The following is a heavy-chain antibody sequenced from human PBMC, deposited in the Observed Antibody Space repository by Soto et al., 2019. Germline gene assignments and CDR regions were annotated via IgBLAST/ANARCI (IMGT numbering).Heavy chain of an antibody. CDR1: GGSFNSYY. D-gene: IGHD6-19*01. CDR3: ARDLGWTYYHYYGMDV. J-gene: IGHJ6*02. V-gene: IGHV4-34*01. CDR2: INHSGST. Sequence: SEPLSLTCGVYGGSFNSYYWSWIRQPPGKGLEWIGEINHSGSTNYNTSLKSRVTISVDTSKKQFSLRLSSVTAAETAVYYCARDLGWTYYHYYGMDVWGQGTTVTVSS.